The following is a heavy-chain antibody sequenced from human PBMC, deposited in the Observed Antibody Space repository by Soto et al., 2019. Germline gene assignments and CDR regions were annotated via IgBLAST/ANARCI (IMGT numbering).Heavy chain of an antibody. V-gene: IGHV1-46*01. J-gene: IGHJ6*02. Sequence: GASVNVSCKASGYTFTIYYMHWVRQAPGQGLEWMGIINPSGGSTSYAQKFQGRVTMTRDTSTSTVYMELSSLRSEDTAVYYCARGMVEGQEPLSYYYYGMDVWGQGTTVTVSS. CDR2: INPSGGST. D-gene: IGHD3-10*01. CDR3: ARGMVEGQEPLSYYYYGMDV. CDR1: GYTFTIYY.